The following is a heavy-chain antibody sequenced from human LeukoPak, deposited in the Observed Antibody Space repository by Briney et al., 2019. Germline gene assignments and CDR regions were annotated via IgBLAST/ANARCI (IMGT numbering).Heavy chain of an antibody. Sequence: PSETLSLTCTVSGGSISSYYWSWIRQPAGKGLEWIGRIYTSGSTNYNPSLKSRVTMSVDTSKNQFSLKLSSVTAADTAVYYCARDSNPRDYYYGMDVWGQGTTVTVSS. V-gene: IGHV4-4*07. CDR2: IYTSGST. D-gene: IGHD1-14*01. CDR1: GGSISSYY. CDR3: ARDSNPRDYYYGMDV. J-gene: IGHJ6*02.